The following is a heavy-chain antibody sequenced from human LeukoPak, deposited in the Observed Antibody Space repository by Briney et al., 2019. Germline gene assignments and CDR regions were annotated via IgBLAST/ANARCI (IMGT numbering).Heavy chain of an antibody. J-gene: IGHJ4*02. CDR3: ARAFLTGIAGDY. CDR1: GFTFSSYW. D-gene: IGHD6-13*01. CDR2: IKQDGSEK. Sequence: PGGSLRLSCAASGFTFSSYWISWVRQAPGKGLEWVANIKQDGSEKYYVDSVKGRFTISRDNAKNSLYLQMNSLRAEDTAVYYCARAFLTGIAGDYWGQGTLVTVSS. V-gene: IGHV3-7*01.